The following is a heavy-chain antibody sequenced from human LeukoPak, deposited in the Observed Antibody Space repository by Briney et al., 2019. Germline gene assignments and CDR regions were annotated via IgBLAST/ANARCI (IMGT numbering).Heavy chain of an antibody. J-gene: IGHJ5*02. V-gene: IGHV3-49*03. CDR2: IRSKAYGGTT. CDR1: GFTFADYA. D-gene: IGHD2-15*01. CDR3: GRAPRPVAWNWFDP. Sequence: GRSLRLSCRTSGFTFADYALSWFRQAPGKGLEWVGFIRSKAYGGTTECAASVKDRFTILRDDSTSIVYLQMKSLKIEDTAVYYCGRAPRPVAWNWFDPWGQGTLVTVSS.